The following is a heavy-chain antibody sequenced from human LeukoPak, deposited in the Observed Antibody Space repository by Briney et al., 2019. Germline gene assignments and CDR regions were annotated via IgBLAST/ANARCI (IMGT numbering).Heavy chain of an antibody. CDR1: GFTFSTYM. D-gene: IGHD6-19*01. CDR3: AKPGGYSSGWYGVFDY. Sequence: GGSLRLSCAASGFTFSTYMMNWVSQAPGKGLEWASYISSSSSSRYYADSVRGRFTISRDNAKNSLYLQMSSLRAEDTAVYYCAKPGGYSSGWYGVFDYWGQGTLVTVSS. J-gene: IGHJ4*02. V-gene: IGHV3-48*01. CDR2: ISSSSSSR.